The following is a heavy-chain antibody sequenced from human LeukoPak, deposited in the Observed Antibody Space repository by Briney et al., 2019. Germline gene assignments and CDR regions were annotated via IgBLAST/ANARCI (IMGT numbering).Heavy chain of an antibody. V-gene: IGHV1-69*13. CDR1: GGTFSSYA. D-gene: IGHD6-13*01. Sequence: SVKVSCKASGGTFSSYAISWVRQAPGQGLEWMGGIIPIFGTANYAQKFQGRVTITADESTSTAYMELSSLRSEDMAVYYCAREADRYIAAASRWFDPWGQGTLVTVSS. CDR3: AREADRYIAAASRWFDP. J-gene: IGHJ5*02. CDR2: IIPIFGTA.